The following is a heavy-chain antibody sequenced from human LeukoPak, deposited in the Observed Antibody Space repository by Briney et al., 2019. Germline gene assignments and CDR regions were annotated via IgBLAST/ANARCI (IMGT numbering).Heavy chain of an antibody. Sequence: GGSLRLSCVASAFTFATYAMSWVRQAPGEGLEWVSSISGSGGSTHYADSVRGRFTISRDTSKSTLYLKMNSLRAENTAIYYCAKMPAYYYDSSGYAFHFDYWGQGTLVTVSS. CDR3: AKMPAYYYDSSGYAFHFDY. CDR1: AFTFATYA. D-gene: IGHD3-22*01. V-gene: IGHV3-23*01. CDR2: ISGSGGST. J-gene: IGHJ4*02.